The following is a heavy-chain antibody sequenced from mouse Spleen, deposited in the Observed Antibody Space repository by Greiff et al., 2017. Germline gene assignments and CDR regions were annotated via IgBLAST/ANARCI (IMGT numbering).Heavy chain of an antibody. V-gene: IGHV2-2*01. D-gene: IGHD1-2*01. CDR1: GFSLTSYG. J-gene: IGHJ1*01. CDR3: ARNWEDYGYLNWYFDV. CDR2: IWSGGST. Sequence: VHLVESGPGLVQPSQSLSITCTVSGFSLTSYGVHWVRQSPGKGLEWLGVIWSGGSTDYNAAFISSLSISKDNSKSQVFFKMNSLQADDTAIYYCARNWEDYGYLNWYFDVWGAGTTVTVSS.